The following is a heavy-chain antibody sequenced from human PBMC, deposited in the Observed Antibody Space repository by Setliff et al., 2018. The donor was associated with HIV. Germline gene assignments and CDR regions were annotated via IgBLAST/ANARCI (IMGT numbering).Heavy chain of an antibody. CDR1: GGSISSSDW. CDR2: IYHSGST. V-gene: IGHV4-4*02. Sequence: SETLSLTCAVSGGSISSSDWWSWVRQPPGKGLEWIGEIYHSGSTDYNPSLKSRVAISVDKSKNQFSLKLSSVTAADTAVYYCARAVRDDYYYYYYGIDVWGQGTTVTVSS. D-gene: IGHD4-17*01. CDR3: ARAVRDDYYYYYYGIDV. J-gene: IGHJ6*02.